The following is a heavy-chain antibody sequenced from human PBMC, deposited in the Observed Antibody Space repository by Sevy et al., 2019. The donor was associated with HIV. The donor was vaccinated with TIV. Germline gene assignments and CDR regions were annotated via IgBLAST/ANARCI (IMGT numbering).Heavy chain of an antibody. CDR3: TRSVTTIY. V-gene: IGHV3-49*04. CDR2: IRIKEYNGTT. J-gene: IGHJ4*02. Sequence: GGSLRLSCTGSGFAFSDYALSWVRQAPGKGLEWVGFIRIKEYNGTTEYAASVKGRFFISRDDSKSVAYLDMNSLKTADTGLYYCTRSVTTIYWGRGTLVTVSS. D-gene: IGHD4-4*01. CDR1: GFAFSDYA.